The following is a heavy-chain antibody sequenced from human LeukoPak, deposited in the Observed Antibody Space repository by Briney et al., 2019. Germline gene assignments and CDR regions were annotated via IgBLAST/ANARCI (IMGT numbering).Heavy chain of an antibody. CDR3: AVSLTAGGYYGMDV. V-gene: IGHV1-24*01. CDR1: GYTLTELS. CDR2: FDPEDGET. J-gene: IGHJ6*02. Sequence: ASVKVSCKVSGYTLTELSMHWVRQAPGKGLEWMGRFDPEDGETIYARKFQGRVTMTEDTSTDTAYMELSSLRSEDTAVYFCAVSLTAGGYYGMDVWGQGCTVTVSS.